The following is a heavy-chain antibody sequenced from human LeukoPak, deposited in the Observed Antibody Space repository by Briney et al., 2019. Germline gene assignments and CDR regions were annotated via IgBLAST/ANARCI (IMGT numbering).Heavy chain of an antibody. J-gene: IGHJ4*02. D-gene: IGHD6-6*01. Sequence: PGGSLRLSCVASGFTFSSYWMTWVRQAPGKGLEWVANIKQDGSAKYYVDSVKGRFTISSDNAKNSLCLQMNSLRAEDTAIYYCAPYSSSQGSLDYWGQGTLVTVSS. CDR1: GFTFSSYW. CDR3: APYSSSQGSLDY. V-gene: IGHV3-7*01. CDR2: IKQDGSAK.